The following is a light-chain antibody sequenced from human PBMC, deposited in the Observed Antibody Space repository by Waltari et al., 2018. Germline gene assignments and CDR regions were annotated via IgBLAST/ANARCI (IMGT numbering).Light chain of an antibody. V-gene: IGLV2-14*01. CDR2: EVR. CDR3: SSHTTSSIWV. Sequence: QSALTQPAPVSGSLGQSITISCTGTSSDVGGYNFVSWYQQDPAKAPNLMIYEVRNRPSGVSNRFSGSKSGNTASLTIAGLQAEDEADYYCSSHTTSSIWVFGGGTKVTVL. CDR1: SSDVGGYNF. J-gene: IGLJ3*02.